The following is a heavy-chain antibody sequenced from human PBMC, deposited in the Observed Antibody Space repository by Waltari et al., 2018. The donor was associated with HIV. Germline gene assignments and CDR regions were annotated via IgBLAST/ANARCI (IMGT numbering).Heavy chain of an antibody. CDR3: ARPSRQTSLTGSWFDP. J-gene: IGHJ5*02. CDR2: IYYTAST. V-gene: IGHV4-39*01. D-gene: IGHD3-10*01. CDR1: GGSIGTTSYY. Sequence: QLHLQESGPGLIKPSATLSLTCPVSGGSIGTTSYYYAWIRQPPGKGLEWIGNIYYTASTYYNPSLESRVTISVDTSKNQISLSLTSVTAADTAVYYCARPSRQTSLTGSWFDPWGQGTLVTVSS.